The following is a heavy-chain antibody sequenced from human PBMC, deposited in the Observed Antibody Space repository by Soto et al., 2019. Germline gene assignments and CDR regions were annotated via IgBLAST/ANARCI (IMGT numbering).Heavy chain of an antibody. J-gene: IGHJ5*02. CDR3: AREVPDDIHWVDP. CDR1: GGSISSYY. D-gene: IGHD2-2*01. V-gene: IGHV4-59*12. Sequence: SETLSLTCSVSGGSISSYYWSWIRQPPGKGLEWIGYMSYSGNTNYNPSLKSRVTISLDTSKNQFSLKLSSVTAADTAVYYCAREVPDDIHWVDPWGQGTLVTVS. CDR2: MSYSGNT.